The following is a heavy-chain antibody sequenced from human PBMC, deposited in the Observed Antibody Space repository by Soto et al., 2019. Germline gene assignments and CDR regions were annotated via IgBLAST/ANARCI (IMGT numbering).Heavy chain of an antibody. V-gene: IGHV5-51*01. Sequence: GESLKISFKGSGYSLTSYWIGWVRQMPGKVLELMGIIYPGDSDTRYSPSFQGQVTISADKSISTAYLQWSSLKASDTAMYYCARQGVVVVGELYGIVVWGQGTTVTVSS. D-gene: IGHD2-15*01. CDR2: IYPGDSDT. CDR1: GYSLTSYW. CDR3: ARQGVVVVGELYGIVV. J-gene: IGHJ6*02.